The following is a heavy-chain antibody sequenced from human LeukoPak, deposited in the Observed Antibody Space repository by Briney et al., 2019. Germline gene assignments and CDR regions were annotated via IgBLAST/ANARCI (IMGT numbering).Heavy chain of an antibody. CDR3: ARNVGYYYGSGSYRDY. J-gene: IGHJ4*02. V-gene: IGHV4-34*01. CDR2: INHSGST. CDR1: GGSFSGYY. Sequence: SETLSLTCAVYGGSFSGYYWSWIRQPPGKGLEWIGEINHSGSTNYNPSLKSRVTISVDTSKNQFSLRLSSVTAADTAVYYCARNVGYYYGSGSYRDYWGQGTLVTVSS. D-gene: IGHD3-10*01.